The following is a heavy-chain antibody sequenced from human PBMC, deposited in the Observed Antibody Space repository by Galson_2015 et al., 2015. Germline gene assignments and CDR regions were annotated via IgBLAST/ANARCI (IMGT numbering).Heavy chain of an antibody. CDR1: GFTFSSYG. CDR2: ISYDGSNK. D-gene: IGHD6-19*01. CDR3: AKSDRSSSAFDI. V-gene: IGHV3-30*18. J-gene: IGHJ3*02. Sequence: GFTFSSYGMHWVRQAPGKGLEWVAVISYDGSNKYYADSVKGRFTISRDNSKNTLYLQMNSLRAEDTAVYYCAKSDRSSSAFDILGQGTMVTVSS.